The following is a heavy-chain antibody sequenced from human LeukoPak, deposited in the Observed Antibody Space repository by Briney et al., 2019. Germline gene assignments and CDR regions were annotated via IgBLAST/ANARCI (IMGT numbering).Heavy chain of an antibody. J-gene: IGHJ4*02. CDR3: AKHSAQRSVDIVATMGV. CDR2: ISGSGGST. D-gene: IGHD5-12*01. CDR1: GFTFSSYA. Sequence: PGGSLRLSCAASGFTFSSYAMSWVRQAPGKGLEWVSTISGSGGSTYYADSVKGRFTISRDNSKNTLYLQMNSPRAEDTAVYYCAKHSAQRSVDIVATMGVWGQGTLVTVSS. V-gene: IGHV3-23*01.